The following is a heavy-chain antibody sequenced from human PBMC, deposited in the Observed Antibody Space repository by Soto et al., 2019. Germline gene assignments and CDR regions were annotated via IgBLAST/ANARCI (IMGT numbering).Heavy chain of an antibody. D-gene: IGHD1-1*01. CDR3: AAYTWKDGDYFDY. CDR2: ISYRGSP. J-gene: IGHJ4*02. CDR1: GAFLSGYY. V-gene: IGHV4-59*08. Sequence: QVQLQESGPGLVKPSETLSLTCSVSGAFLSGYYWSWIRQPPGKGLEWIGYISYRGSPKYNPSLKSRGTISIGTSKNEFSLKVNSLTATDTATYYCAAYTWKDGDYFDYWGQGTLVTVSS.